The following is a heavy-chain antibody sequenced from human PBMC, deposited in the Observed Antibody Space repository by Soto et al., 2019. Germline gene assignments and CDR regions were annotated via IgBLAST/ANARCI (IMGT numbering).Heavy chain of an antibody. CDR1: GGTFSSYA. V-gene: IGHV1-69*13. D-gene: IGHD5-18*01. Sequence: GASVKVSCKASGGTFSSYAISWVRQAPGQGLEWMGGIIPIFGTANYAQKFQGRVTITADESTSTAYRELSSLRSEATAVYYCARGGAPAFVDTAMENYYYGMDVWGQGTTVTVSS. CDR2: IIPIFGTA. J-gene: IGHJ6*02. CDR3: ARGGAPAFVDTAMENYYYGMDV.